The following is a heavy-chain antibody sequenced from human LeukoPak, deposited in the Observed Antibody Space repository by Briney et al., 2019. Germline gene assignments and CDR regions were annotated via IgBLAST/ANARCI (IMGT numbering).Heavy chain of an antibody. CDR3: ARGRSVYGSGSYSDY. CDR2: MSYDGNFT. CDR1: GFTFKRYA. V-gene: IGHV3-30*04. J-gene: IGHJ4*02. Sequence: PGRSLRLSCAASGFTFKRYAMHWVRQAPGKGLEWVTIMSYDGNFTYYSDSVKGRFTISRDNSNDTLYLQMNSLRADDTAIYYCARGRSVYGSGSYSDYWGQGTLVTVS. D-gene: IGHD3-10*01.